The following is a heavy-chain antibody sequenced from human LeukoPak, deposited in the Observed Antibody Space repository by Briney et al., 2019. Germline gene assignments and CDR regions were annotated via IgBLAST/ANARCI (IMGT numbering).Heavy chain of an antibody. CDR1: RFTFSNYY. CDR3: ARAGYSGSHDY. J-gene: IGHJ4*02. CDR2: INGDGSTL. D-gene: IGHD1-26*01. Sequence: SGGSLRLSCAASRFTFSNYYMHWVRQAPGKGLVWVSHINGDGSTLGYAASVKGRFTISRDNAKNTLYLQMNSLRAEDTAVYYCARAGYSGSHDYWGQGTLVTVSS. V-gene: IGHV3-74*01.